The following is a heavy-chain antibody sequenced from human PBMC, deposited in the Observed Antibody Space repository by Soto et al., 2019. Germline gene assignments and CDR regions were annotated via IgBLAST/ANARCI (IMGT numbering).Heavy chain of an antibody. CDR2: TIPIFGTA. CDR1: GGTFSSYA. V-gene: IGHV1-69*06. D-gene: IGHD1-1*01. Sequence: GASVKVSCKASGGTFSSYAISWVRQAPGQGLEWMGGTIPIFGTANYAQKFQGRVTITADKSTSTAYMELNSLRAEDTAVYYCTRDASRDNSARGWFDPWGPGTLVTVSS. J-gene: IGHJ5*02. CDR3: TRDASRDNSARGWFDP.